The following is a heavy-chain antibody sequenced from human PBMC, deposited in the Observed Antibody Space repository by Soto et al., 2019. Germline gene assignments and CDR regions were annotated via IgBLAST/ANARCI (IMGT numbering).Heavy chain of an antibody. CDR2: ISYVGSNK. D-gene: IGHD3-10*01. CDR1: GFTFSSYA. V-gene: IGHV3-30-3*01. Sequence: GGSLRLSCAASGFTFSSYAMHWVRQAPGKGLEWVAVISYVGSNKYYADSVKGRFTISRDNSKNTLYLQMNSLRAEDTAVYYCASTPGSPTGTFDIWGQGTMVTVSS. CDR3: ASTPGSPTGTFDI. J-gene: IGHJ3*02.